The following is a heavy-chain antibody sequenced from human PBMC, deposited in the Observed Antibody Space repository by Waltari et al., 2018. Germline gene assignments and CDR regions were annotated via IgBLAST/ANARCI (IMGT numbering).Heavy chain of an antibody. CDR2: IIPIFGTP. V-gene: IGHV1-69*12. CDR1: GGSFGTYG. Sequence: QVHLVQSGAEGRNPESSVKVSCEASGGSFGTYGSSWVRQAPGQGLEWMAGIIPIFGTPNYAQKFQGRVTVAADELTTTVYMELSSLRSDDTAVYFCAKRIVGGPFDVWGQGTMVTVSS. J-gene: IGHJ3*01. D-gene: IGHD1-26*01. CDR3: AKRIVGGPFDV.